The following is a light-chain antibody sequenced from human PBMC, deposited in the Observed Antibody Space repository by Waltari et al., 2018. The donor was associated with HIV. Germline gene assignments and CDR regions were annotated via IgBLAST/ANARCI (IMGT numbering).Light chain of an antibody. Sequence: DIQLTQSPSFLSASVGDRVTITCRASQGISRFLAWYQQKPGKAPNLLIYAASTLQSGVPSRFSGSGSGTEFTLTISSLQPEDFATYHCQQFNSYPHTFGQGTKLEIK. J-gene: IGKJ2*01. CDR2: AAS. V-gene: IGKV1-9*01. CDR1: QGISRF. CDR3: QQFNSYPHT.